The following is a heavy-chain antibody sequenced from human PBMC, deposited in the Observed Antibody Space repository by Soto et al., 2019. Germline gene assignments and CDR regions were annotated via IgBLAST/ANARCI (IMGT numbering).Heavy chain of an antibody. V-gene: IGHV5-51*01. CDR1: GYTFTNSW. D-gene: IGHD3-22*01. CDR3: ARHPEHDYDNSHSFFDE. J-gene: IGHJ4*02. CDR2: IFPGDSHT. Sequence: PGAPLKISWKASGYTFTNSWIGWVRQMPGKGLEWLGIIFPGDSHTRYNPSFQGQVTISADKSISTAYLQWSSLKASDTAMDYCARHPEHDYDNSHSFFDECGLGAGITVCS.